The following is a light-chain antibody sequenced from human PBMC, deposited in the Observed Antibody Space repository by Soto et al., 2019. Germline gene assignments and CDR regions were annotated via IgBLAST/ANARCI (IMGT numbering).Light chain of an antibody. CDR2: KAS. J-gene: IGKJ4*01. CDR1: QSLSTS. CDR3: QQYNTYPLT. V-gene: IGKV1-5*03. Sequence: DIQMTQSPSTLSASVGDRVTITCRASQSLSTSLAWYQQTPGKAPKLLISKASSLESGVPSRFSGSGSGTEFALTISSLQPDDFATYSCQQYNTYPLTFDGGTKVEIK.